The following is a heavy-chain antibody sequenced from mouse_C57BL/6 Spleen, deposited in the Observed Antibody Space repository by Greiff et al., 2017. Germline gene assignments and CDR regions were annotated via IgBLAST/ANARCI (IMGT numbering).Heavy chain of an antibody. CDR1: GYTFTSYW. CDR3: ARRTGTRDYYAMDY. D-gene: IGHD4-1*01. V-gene: IGHV1-64*01. J-gene: IGHJ4*01. Sequence: VQLQQPGAELVKPGASVKLSCKASGYTFTSYWMHWVKQRPGQGLEWIGMIQPNSGSTNYNEKFKSKATLTVDKSSSTAYMQLSSLTSEDSAVYYCARRTGTRDYYAMDYWGQGTSVTVSS. CDR2: IQPNSGST.